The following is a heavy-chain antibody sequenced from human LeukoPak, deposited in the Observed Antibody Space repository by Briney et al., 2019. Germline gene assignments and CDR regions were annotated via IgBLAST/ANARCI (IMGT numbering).Heavy chain of an antibody. CDR1: GYSFTSYW. CDR2: IYPGDSDT. J-gene: IGHJ3*02. D-gene: IGHD5-18*01. Sequence: GESLQISCKGSGYSFTSYWIGWVRQMPGKGLEWMGIIYPGDSDTRYSPSFQGQVTISADKSISTAYLQWSSLKASDTAMYYCARPKKDTENAFDIWGQGTMVTVSS. CDR3: ARPKKDTENAFDI. V-gene: IGHV5-51*01.